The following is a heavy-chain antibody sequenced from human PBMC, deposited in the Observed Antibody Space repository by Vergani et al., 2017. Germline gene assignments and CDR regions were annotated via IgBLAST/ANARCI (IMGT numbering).Heavy chain of an antibody. Sequence: QVQLQESGPGLVKASETLSLTCAVSGYSINSGYYWGWIRQPPGKGLEWIGSIYHYGSTYYNPSLKSRVTISIDTSENQFSLNLSSVTAADTAVYYCARSYCSATRCYSSIAFDLWGQGTQVTISS. V-gene: IGHV4-38-2*01. CDR2: IYHYGST. CDR1: GYSINSGYY. J-gene: IGHJ3*01. CDR3: ARSYCSATRCYSSIAFDL. D-gene: IGHD2-2*01.